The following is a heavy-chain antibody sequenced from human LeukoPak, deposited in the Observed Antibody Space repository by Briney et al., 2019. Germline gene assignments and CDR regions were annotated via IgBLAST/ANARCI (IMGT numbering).Heavy chain of an antibody. J-gene: IGHJ4*02. CDR2: ISYRGNT. V-gene: IGHV4-61*01. D-gene: IGHD2-21*02. Sequence: SETLSLTCTVSGGSVSSGSYYWSWIRQPPGTGLEWIGYISYRGNTNYNPSLKRRVTISLDTSKNQFSLRLSSVTAADTAVCYCARGPPYIVVVTATGFFDHWGQGTLVTVSS. CDR1: GGSVSSGSYY. CDR3: ARGPPYIVVVTATGFFDH.